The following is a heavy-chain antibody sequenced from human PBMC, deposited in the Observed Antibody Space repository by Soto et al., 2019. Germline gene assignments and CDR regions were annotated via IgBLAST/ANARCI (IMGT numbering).Heavy chain of an antibody. J-gene: IGHJ5*02. CDR2: IIPIFGTA. V-gene: IGHV1-69*13. CDR1: GDTISIYA. CDR3: ARDWGHSGSYGWFDP. Sequence: SSLKVACKTSGDTISIYASSWVRQDTRQGLEWMGGIIPIFGTANYAQKFQGRVTITADESTSTAYMELSSLRSEDTAVYYCARDWGHSGSYGWFDPWGQGTLVTVSS. D-gene: IGHD1-26*01.